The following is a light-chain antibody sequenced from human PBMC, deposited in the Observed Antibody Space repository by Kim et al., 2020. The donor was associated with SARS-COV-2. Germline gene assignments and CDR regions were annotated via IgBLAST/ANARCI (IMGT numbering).Light chain of an antibody. Sequence: VALGQTVRITCKGDSLRSYYATWYQQKPGQAPIRVIYGKNNRPSGIPDRFSGSSSGNTASLTITGTQAGDEADYYCNSRDSNDNVVFGGGTQLTVL. J-gene: IGLJ2*01. CDR2: GKN. V-gene: IGLV3-19*01. CDR3: NSRDSNDNVV. CDR1: SLRSYY.